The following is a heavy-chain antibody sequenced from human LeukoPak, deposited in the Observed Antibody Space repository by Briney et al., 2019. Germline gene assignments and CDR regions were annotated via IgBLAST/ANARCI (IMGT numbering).Heavy chain of an antibody. D-gene: IGHD6-19*01. CDR1: GFTFSSYW. V-gene: IGHV3-7*01. CDR3: ARTLTVAGSTYFDY. J-gene: IGHJ4*02. CDR2: IKQDGSEK. Sequence: QPGGSLRLSCAASGFTFSSYWMSWVHQAPGKGLEWVANIKQDGSEKYYVDSVKGRFTISRDNAKNSLYLQMNSLRAEDTAVYSCARTLTVAGSTYFDYWGQGTLVTVSS.